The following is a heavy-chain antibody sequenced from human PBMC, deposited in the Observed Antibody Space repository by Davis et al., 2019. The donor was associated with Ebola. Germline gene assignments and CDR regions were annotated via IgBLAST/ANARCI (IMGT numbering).Heavy chain of an antibody. CDR2: INPNDGRT. CDR3: ARDRVSGTTGMTDGGLYYYYAMDV. J-gene: IGHJ6*04. CDR1: GYTFTNYY. Sequence: AASVKVSCKASGYTFTNYYKHWVRQAPGQGLEWMGMINPNDGRTIYAQKFQGRATVTRDTSTTTVYMDLSSLRSEDTAVYYCARDRVSGTTGMTDGGLYYYYAMDVWGKGTAVTVSS. V-gene: IGHV1-46*01. D-gene: IGHD1-1*01.